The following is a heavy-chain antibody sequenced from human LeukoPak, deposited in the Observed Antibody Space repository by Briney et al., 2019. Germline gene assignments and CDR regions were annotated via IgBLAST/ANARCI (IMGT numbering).Heavy chain of an antibody. CDR1: GFSLSGDW. D-gene: IGHD6-13*01. V-gene: IGHV3-7*01. CDR3: ARDTPGAAAGGDYFDY. J-gene: IGHJ4*02. Sequence: GGSLRLSCVGSGFSLSGDWMTWVRQAPGTGLEWVANIKEDGGETYYVDSVKGRFTISRDNAKNSLYLQMNSLRAEDTAVYYCARDTPGAAAGGDYFDYWGQGTLVTVSS. CDR2: IKEDGGET.